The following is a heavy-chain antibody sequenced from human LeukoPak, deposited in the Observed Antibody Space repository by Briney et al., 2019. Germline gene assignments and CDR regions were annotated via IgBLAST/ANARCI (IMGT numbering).Heavy chain of an antibody. J-gene: IGHJ5*02. CDR1: GGTFSSYA. CDR3: ARGANPRDGYSSWFDP. CDR2: IIPIFGTA. D-gene: IGHD5-24*01. Sequence: ASVKVSCKACGGTFSSYAISWVRQAPGQGLEWMGGIIPIFGTANYAQKFQGRVTITADESTSTAYMELSSLRSEDTAVYYCARGANPRDGYSSWFDPWGQGTLVTVSS. V-gene: IGHV1-69*13.